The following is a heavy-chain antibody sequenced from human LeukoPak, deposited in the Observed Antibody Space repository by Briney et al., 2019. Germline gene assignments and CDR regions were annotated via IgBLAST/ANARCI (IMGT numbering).Heavy chain of an antibody. V-gene: IGHV3-15*01. Sequence: KAAGSLRLSCAASGFTFSNAWMSWVRQAQGKGMEWDGRIKSKTDGGTTDYAAPVKGRLTISRDDSRNTLYLQMNSLKTEDTAVYYCTTEGTGYDNDAFDIWGQGTMVNVSS. J-gene: IGHJ3*02. CDR1: GFTFSNAW. CDR3: TTEGTGYDNDAFDI. D-gene: IGHD3-22*01. CDR2: IKSKTDGGTT.